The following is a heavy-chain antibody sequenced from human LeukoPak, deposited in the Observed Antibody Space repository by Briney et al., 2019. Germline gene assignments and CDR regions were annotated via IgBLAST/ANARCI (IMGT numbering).Heavy chain of an antibody. CDR1: RYTFTGYY. Sequence: ASVKVSCKASRYTFTGYYMHWVRQAPGQGLEWMGWINPNSGGTNYAQKFQGRVTMTRDTSISTAYMELSRLRSDDTAVYYCAREWYDYVWGSYRSPKGGWFDPWGQGTLVTVSS. CDR2: INPNSGGT. J-gene: IGHJ5*02. V-gene: IGHV1-2*02. CDR3: AREWYDYVWGSYRSPKGGWFDP. D-gene: IGHD3-16*02.